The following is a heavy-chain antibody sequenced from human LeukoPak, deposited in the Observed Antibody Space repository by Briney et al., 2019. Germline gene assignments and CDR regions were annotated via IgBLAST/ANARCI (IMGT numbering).Heavy chain of an antibody. V-gene: IGHV3-23*01. CDR2: ISNRGGTT. Sequence: PGGSLRLSCAASGFTFSSYGMSWVRQAPGKGLEWVSSISNRGGTTYYADSVKGRFTISRDNSENTLSLQMNSLRGDDTAVYYCAKDFQGYYDSSGYYPSPIDYWGQGTLVTVSS. D-gene: IGHD3-22*01. J-gene: IGHJ4*02. CDR1: GFTFSSYG. CDR3: AKDFQGYYDSSGYYPSPIDY.